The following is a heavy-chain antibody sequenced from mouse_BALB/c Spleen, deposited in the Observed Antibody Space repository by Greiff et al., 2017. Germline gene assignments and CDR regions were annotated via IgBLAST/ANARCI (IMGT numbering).Heavy chain of an antibody. V-gene: IGHV1-9*01. CDR3: ARRGLYGNYDAMDY. D-gene: IGHD2-1*01. Sequence: QVQLQQSGAELMKPGASVKISCKATGYTFSSYWIEWVKQRPGHGLEWIGEILPGSGSTNYNEKFKGKATFTADTSSNTAYMQLSSLTSEDSAVYYCARRGLYGNYDAMDYWGQGTSVTVAS. CDR2: ILPGSGST. CDR1: GYTFSSYW. J-gene: IGHJ4*01.